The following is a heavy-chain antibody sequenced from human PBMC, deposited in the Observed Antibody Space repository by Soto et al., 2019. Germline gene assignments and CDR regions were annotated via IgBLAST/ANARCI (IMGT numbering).Heavy chain of an antibody. CDR1: GRSMSSNY. V-gene: IGHV4-59*01. D-gene: IGHD4-4*01. Sequence: QVHLQESGPEVVKPSETLSLTCSVSGRSMSSNYWSWLRQSPDKGLEWLGYVFYGGTDYNPSLEGRVSMSVETPKSQFSLKLTSVTAADTAVYYCASYRGAFYFDSWGQGIQVTVSS. CDR3: ASYRGAFYFDS. CDR2: VFYGGT. J-gene: IGHJ4*02.